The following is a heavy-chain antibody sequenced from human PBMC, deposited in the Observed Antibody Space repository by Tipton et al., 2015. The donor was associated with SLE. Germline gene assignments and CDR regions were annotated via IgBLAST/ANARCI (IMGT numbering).Heavy chain of an antibody. CDR1: GGSFSGYY. CDR2: MNHSGSA. Sequence: GLVKPSETLSLSCAVYGGSFSGYYWSWIRQSPGKGLEWIGDMNHSGSANYNPSLKSRITISVDTSKNQFSLKMSSVTAADTAVYYCAITMAVAAAGYFDLWGRGTLVTVSS. J-gene: IGHJ2*01. D-gene: IGHD2-15*01. CDR3: AITMAVAAAGYFDL. V-gene: IGHV4-34*01.